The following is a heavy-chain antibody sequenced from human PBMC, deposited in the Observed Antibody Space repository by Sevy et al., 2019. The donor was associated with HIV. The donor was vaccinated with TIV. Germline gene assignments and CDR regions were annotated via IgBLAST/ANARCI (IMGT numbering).Heavy chain of an antibody. CDR2: IYWNDDK. J-gene: IGHJ4*02. CDR3: AHSGGSGTPHY. Sequence: SGPTLVNPTQTLTLTCTFSGFSLSTSGVGVGWIRQPPGKALEWLALIYWNDDKRSSPSVKGTLTITKDTSKNQVVLTMTNMDPVDTATYYCAHSGGSGTPHYWGQGTLVTVSS. D-gene: IGHD3-10*01. V-gene: IGHV2-5*01. CDR1: GFSLSTSGVG.